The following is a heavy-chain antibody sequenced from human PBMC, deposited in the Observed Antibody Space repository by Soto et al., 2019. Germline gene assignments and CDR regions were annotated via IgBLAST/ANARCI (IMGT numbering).Heavy chain of an antibody. CDR2: INPNSGGT. CDR1: GYTFTGYY. D-gene: IGHD6-19*01. Sequence: ASVKVSCKASGYTFTGYYMHWVRQAPGQGLEWMGWINPNSGGTNYAQKFQGWVTMTRDTSISTAYMELSRLRSDDTAVYYCARDLKGSGWYVGAYYYYYYGMDVWGQGTTVTVS. J-gene: IGHJ6*02. CDR3: ARDLKGSGWYVGAYYYYYYGMDV. V-gene: IGHV1-2*04.